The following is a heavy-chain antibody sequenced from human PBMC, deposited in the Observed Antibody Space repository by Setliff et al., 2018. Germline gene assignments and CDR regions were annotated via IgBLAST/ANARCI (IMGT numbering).Heavy chain of an antibody. J-gene: IGHJ4*02. CDR2: MNPNSGNT. CDR3: ARRPGYSSGPFDY. CDR1: GYTFTSYD. Sequence: GASVKVSCKASGYTFTSYDINWVRQATGQGLEWMGWMNPNSGNTGYAQKFQGRVTMTRSTSISTAYMDLSSLRFEDTAMYYCARRPGYSSGPFDYWGQGTLVTVSS. D-gene: IGHD6-19*01. V-gene: IGHV1-8*02.